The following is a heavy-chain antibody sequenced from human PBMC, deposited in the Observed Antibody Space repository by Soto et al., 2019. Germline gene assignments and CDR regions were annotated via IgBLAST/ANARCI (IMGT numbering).Heavy chain of an antibody. CDR1: GGTFTHSL. D-gene: IGHD2-21*02. Sequence: QVQLVQSGAEVKEPGSSVRVSCKASGGTFTHSLFSWVRQAPGQGHEYMGNIIPTFDSPKYAQKVQGRITVTAERSTATVYMDLTRLSSDATALYYWARGRGMTVTATDSWGQGTLVTVSS. CDR2: IIPTFDSP. CDR3: ARGRGMTVTATDS. V-gene: IGHV1-69*06. J-gene: IGHJ5*01.